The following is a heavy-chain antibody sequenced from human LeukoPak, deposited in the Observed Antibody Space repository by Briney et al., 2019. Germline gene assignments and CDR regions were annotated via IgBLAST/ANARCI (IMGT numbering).Heavy chain of an antibody. CDR1: GFTFSSYG. CDR3: VKALLVGATTSDY. J-gene: IGHJ4*02. V-gene: IGHV3-30*18. D-gene: IGHD1-26*01. Sequence: PGGSLRLSCAASGFTFSSYGMHWVRQAPGKGLEWVAVISYDGSNKYYADSVKGRFTISRDNSKNTLYLQMNSLRAEDTAVYYCVKALLVGATTSDYWGQGTLVTVSS. CDR2: ISYDGSNK.